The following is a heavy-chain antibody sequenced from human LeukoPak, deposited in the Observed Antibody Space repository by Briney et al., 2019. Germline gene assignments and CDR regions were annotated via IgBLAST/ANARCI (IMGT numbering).Heavy chain of an antibody. CDR2: IVVGSGNT. J-gene: IGHJ3*02. CDR1: GFTFTSSA. CDR3: ASQNVVPAAPISDAFDI. V-gene: IGHV1-58*01. D-gene: IGHD2-2*01. Sequence: SVKVSCKASGFTFTSSAVQWVRQARGQRLEWIGWIVVGSGNTNYAQKFQERVTITRDMSTSTAYMELSSLRSEDTAVYYCASQNVVPAAPISDAFDIWGQGTMVTVSS.